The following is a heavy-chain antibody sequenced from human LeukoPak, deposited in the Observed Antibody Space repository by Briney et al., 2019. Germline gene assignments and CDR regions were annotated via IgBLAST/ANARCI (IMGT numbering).Heavy chain of an antibody. CDR3: ARDTLYGFDP. CDR1: GGSISSYY. CDR2: IYYSGST. J-gene: IGHJ5*02. D-gene: IGHD2-2*02. Sequence: PSETLSLTCTVSGGSISSYYWSWIRQPPGKGLEWIGNIYYSGSTNYNPSLKSRVTISVDTSKNQFSLKLSSVTAADTAVYYCARDTLYGFDPWGQGTLVTVSS. V-gene: IGHV4-59*01.